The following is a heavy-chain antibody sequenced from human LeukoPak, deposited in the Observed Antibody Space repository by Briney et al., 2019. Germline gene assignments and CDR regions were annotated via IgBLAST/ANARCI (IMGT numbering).Heavy chain of an antibody. CDR3: ARDFYERLDI. Sequence: GRSLRLSCAASGFTFSSYGMHWVRQAPGKGLEWLAYIGHGGETTFYADSVRGRFTISRDDARNSLSLQMNSLRDEDTAIYYCARDFYERLDIWGQRIMVTVSS. J-gene: IGHJ3*02. CDR2: IGHGGETT. V-gene: IGHV3-48*02. D-gene: IGHD2/OR15-2a*01. CDR1: GFTFSSYG.